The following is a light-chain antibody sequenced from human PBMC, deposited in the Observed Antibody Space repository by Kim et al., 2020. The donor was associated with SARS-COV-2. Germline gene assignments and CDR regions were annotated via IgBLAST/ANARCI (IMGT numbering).Light chain of an antibody. Sequence: LSPGESTALSCRASQSVRSDLAWYQQKPGQAPRLLMYDASTRATGIPARFSGSGSGTDFTLTISTLEPEDSAAYYCQQRITWPIAFGQGTRLEIK. CDR1: QSVRSD. V-gene: IGKV3-11*01. CDR3: QQRITWPIA. J-gene: IGKJ5*01. CDR2: DAS.